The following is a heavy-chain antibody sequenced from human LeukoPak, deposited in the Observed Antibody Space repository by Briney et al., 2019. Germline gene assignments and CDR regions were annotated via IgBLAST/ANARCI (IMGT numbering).Heavy chain of an antibody. CDR1: GFTFSSYA. V-gene: IGHV3-48*01. Sequence: GGSLRLSCAASGFTFSSYAMNWVRQAPGKGLAWVSYIRSSSTTIYYADSVKGRFTISRDNAKNSLYLQMNSLRAEDTAVYYCARAKRNGFDIWGQGTMVTVSS. CDR2: IRSSSTTI. J-gene: IGHJ3*02. CDR3: ARAKRNGFDI.